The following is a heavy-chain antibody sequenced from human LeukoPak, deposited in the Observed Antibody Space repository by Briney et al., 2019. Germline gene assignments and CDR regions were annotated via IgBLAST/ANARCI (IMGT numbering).Heavy chain of an antibody. J-gene: IGHJ4*02. Sequence: GRSLRLSCAASGFTFSNYAMHWVRQAPGKGLEWVAVISYDGSNKYYADSVKGRFTISRDNSKNTLYLQMSSLRAEDTAVYYCARDSNSSGYYYDFDYWGQGTLVTVSS. CDR3: ARDSNSSGYYYDFDY. V-gene: IGHV3-30*04. CDR1: GFTFSNYA. D-gene: IGHD3-22*01. CDR2: ISYDGSNK.